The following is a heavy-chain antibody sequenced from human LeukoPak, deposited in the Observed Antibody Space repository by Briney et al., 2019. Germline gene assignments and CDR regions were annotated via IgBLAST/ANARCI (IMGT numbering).Heavy chain of an antibody. J-gene: IGHJ4*02. CDR1: GFTFSSYE. Sequence: GGSLRLSCAASGFTFSSYEMNWVRQAPGKGLEWVSYISSSGSTIYYVDSVKGRFTISRDNAKNSLYLQMNSLRAEDTAVYYCARKGAGYSGYGIDYWGQGTLVTVSS. V-gene: IGHV3-48*03. CDR3: ARKGAGYSGYGIDY. D-gene: IGHD5-12*01. CDR2: ISSSGSTI.